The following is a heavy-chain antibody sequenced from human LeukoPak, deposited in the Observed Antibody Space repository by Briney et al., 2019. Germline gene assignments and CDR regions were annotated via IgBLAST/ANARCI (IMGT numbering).Heavy chain of an antibody. CDR3: ARGRWGYGDQVGSNYYYYGMDV. CDR2: INHSGST. J-gene: IGHJ6*02. D-gene: IGHD4-17*01. V-gene: IGHV4-34*01. Sequence: SETLSLTCAVYGGSFSGYYWSWIRQPPGKGLEWIGEINHSGSTNYNPSLKSRVTISEDTSKNQLSLKLTSVTAADTAVYYCARGRWGYGDQVGSNYYYYGMDVWGQGTTVTVSS. CDR1: GGSFSGYY.